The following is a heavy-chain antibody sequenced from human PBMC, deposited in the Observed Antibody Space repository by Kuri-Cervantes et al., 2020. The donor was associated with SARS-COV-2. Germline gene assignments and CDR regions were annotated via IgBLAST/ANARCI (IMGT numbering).Heavy chain of an antibody. CDR1: GFTFSSYG. CDR2: IRYDGSNK. Sequence: GGSLRLSCAASGFTFSSYGMHWVRQAPGKGLEWVAFIRYDGSNKYYADSVKGRFTISRDNSKNTLYLQMNSLRAEDTAVYYCARHTIFGAHDAFDIWGQGTMVTVSS. CDR3: ARHTIFGAHDAFDI. V-gene: IGHV3-30*02. J-gene: IGHJ3*02. D-gene: IGHD3-3*01.